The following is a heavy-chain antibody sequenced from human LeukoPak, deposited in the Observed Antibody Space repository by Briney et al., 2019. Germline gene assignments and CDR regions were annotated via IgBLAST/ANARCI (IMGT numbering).Heavy chain of an antibody. CDR2: FYYSVRT. CDR3: ARAKGGRYYFGY. V-gene: IGHV4-59*01. J-gene: IGHJ4*02. D-gene: IGHD3-16*01. Sequence: IWYFYYSVRTNYHPSLKSRVTISVDTYKNKFSLKLSSVTAADTAVYYCARAKGGRYYFGYWGQGTLVTVSS.